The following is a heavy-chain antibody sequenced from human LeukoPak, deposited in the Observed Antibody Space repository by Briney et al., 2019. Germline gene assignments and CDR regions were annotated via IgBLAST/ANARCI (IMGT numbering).Heavy chain of an antibody. J-gene: IGHJ4*02. CDR2: ISYDGSNK. V-gene: IGHV3-30-3*01. CDR3: ARDQRYSYGEFDY. CDR1: GFTFSSYA. D-gene: IGHD5-18*01. Sequence: GGSLRLSCAASGFTFSSYAMHWVRQAPGKGLEWVAVISYDGSNKYYADSVKGRFTISRDNSKNTLYLRMNSLRAEDTAVYYCARDQRYSYGEFDYWGQGTLVTVSS.